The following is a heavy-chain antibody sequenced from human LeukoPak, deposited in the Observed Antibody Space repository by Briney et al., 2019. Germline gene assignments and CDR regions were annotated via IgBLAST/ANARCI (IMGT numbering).Heavy chain of an antibody. CDR2: ISGSGGST. CDR1: GFTFSSYA. Sequence: PGGSLRLSCAASGFTFSSYAMSWVRQAPGKGLEWVSAISGSGGSTYYADSVKGRFTISRDNSKNTLYLQMNSLRAEDTAVYYCARDQGWFGDEYAFDIWGQGTMVTVSS. D-gene: IGHD3-10*01. CDR3: ARDQGWFGDEYAFDI. J-gene: IGHJ3*02. V-gene: IGHV3-23*01.